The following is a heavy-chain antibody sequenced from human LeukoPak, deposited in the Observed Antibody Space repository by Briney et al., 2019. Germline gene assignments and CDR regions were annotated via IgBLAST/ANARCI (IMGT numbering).Heavy chain of an antibody. Sequence: PGGSLRLSCAASGFTVSSNYMSWVRQAPGRGLEWVSAIYSGGSTYYADSVKGRFTISRDNSKNTLYLQMNSLRAEDTAVYYCARGDGYIYFDYWGQGTLVTVSS. J-gene: IGHJ4*02. CDR3: ARGDGYIYFDY. CDR2: IYSGGST. V-gene: IGHV3-66*01. CDR1: GFTVSSNY. D-gene: IGHD5-24*01.